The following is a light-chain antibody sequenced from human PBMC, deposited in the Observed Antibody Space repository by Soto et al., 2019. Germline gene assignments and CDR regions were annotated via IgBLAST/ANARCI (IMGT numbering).Light chain of an antibody. V-gene: IGLV2-23*01. CDR2: EGT. Sequence: QSALTQPASVSGAPGQSITISCTGTSSDVGSYNLVSWYQQHPGEAPKLMIYEGTRRPSGVSNRFSGSKSGNTASLTISGLQAEDEADYYCCSYAGGSTYVFGTGTKLTV. J-gene: IGLJ1*01. CDR1: SSDVGSYNL. CDR3: CSYAGGSTYV.